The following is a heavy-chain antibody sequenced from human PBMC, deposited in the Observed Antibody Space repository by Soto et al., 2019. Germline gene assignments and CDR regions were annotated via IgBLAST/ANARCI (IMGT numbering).Heavy chain of an antibody. D-gene: IGHD4-4*01. CDR1: GFTLSTYD. CDR2: IDIAGDT. J-gene: IGHJ2*01. CDR3: ARSARWLQSRYFAL. V-gene: IGHV3-13*01. Sequence: GGSLRLSCAASGFTLSTYDMHWVRQAPGKGLEWVSAIDIAGDTYYPDSAKGRFSISRETAKNSLYLQMNSLRAGDTAVYYCARSARWLQSRYFALWGRGTLVTVSS.